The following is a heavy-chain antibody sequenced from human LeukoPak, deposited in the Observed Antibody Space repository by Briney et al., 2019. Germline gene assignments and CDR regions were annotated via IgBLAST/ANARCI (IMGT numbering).Heavy chain of an antibody. D-gene: IGHD4-23*01. Sequence: SVKVSCKASGGTFSSYAISWVRQAPGQGLEGLGRIIPIFGTANYAQKFQGRVTITTDESTSTAYMELSSLRSEDTAVYYCARTDYGGNQGDFDYWGQGTLVTVSS. CDR1: GGTFSSYA. CDR3: ARTDYGGNQGDFDY. CDR2: IIPIFGTA. V-gene: IGHV1-69*05. J-gene: IGHJ4*02.